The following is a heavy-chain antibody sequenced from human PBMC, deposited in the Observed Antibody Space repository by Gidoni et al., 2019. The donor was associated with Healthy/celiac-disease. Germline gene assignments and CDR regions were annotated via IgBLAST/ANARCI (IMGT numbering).Heavy chain of an antibody. Sequence: QVQLVQSGAEVKKPGSSVKVSCKASGGTFSSYTISWVRQAPGQGLEWMGRIIPILGIANYAQKFQGRVTITADKSTSTAYMELSSLRSEDTAVYYCAVVEAVAGPTPLDYWGQGTLVTVSS. CDR3: AVVEAVAGPTPLDY. V-gene: IGHV1-69*02. D-gene: IGHD6-19*01. CDR1: GGTFSSYT. CDR2: IIPILGIA. J-gene: IGHJ4*02.